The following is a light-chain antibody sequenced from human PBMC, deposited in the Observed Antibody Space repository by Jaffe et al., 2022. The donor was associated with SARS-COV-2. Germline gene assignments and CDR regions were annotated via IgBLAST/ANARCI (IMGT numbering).Light chain of an antibody. CDR2: EVT. V-gene: IGLV2-8*01. J-gene: IGLJ1*01. CDR1: SSDVGGYNY. CDR3: SSYAGGNNYV. Sequence: QFALTQPPSASGSPGQSVTISCTGTSSDVGGYNYVSWYQHHPGKAPKLMICEVTKRPSGVPDRFSGSKSGNTASLTVSGLQAEDEADYYCSSYAGGNNYVFGTGTKVTVL.